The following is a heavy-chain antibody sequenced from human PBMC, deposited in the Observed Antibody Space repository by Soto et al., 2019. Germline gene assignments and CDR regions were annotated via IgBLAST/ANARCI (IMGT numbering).Heavy chain of an antibody. V-gene: IGHV3-23*01. CDR1: GFTFSSYA. J-gene: IGHJ4*02. CDR2: ISGSGGST. D-gene: IGHD2-2*01. CDR3: AKVVVVPAAMPGYYFDY. Sequence: GGSLRLSCAASGFTFSSYAMSWVRQAPGKGLEWVSAISGSGGSTYYADSVKGRFTISRDNSKNTLYLQMNSLRAEDTAVYYCAKVVVVPAAMPGYYFDYWGQGTLVTVSS.